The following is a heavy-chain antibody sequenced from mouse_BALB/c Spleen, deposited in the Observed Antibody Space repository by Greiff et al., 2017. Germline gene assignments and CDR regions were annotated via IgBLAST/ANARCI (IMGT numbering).Heavy chain of an antibody. CDR2: ISTYYGDA. D-gene: IGHD1-1*02. CDR1: GYTFTDYA. V-gene: IGHV1S137*01. CDR3: ARGGGFYAMDY. J-gene: IGHJ4*01. Sequence: QVQLQQSGAELVRPGVSVKISCKGSGYTFTDYAMHWVKQSHAKSLEWIGVISTYYGDASYNQKFKGKATMTVDKSSTTAYMELSSLTSEDSAVYYCARGGGFYAMDYWGQGTSVTVSS.